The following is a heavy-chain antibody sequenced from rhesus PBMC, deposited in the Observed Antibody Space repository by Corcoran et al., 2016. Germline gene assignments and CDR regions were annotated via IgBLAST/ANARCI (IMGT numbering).Heavy chain of an antibody. CDR3: ARDVAAAGTGSPY. V-gene: IGHV4-169*02. CDR2: IYGSGSST. D-gene: IGHD6-25*01. Sequence: QLQLQESGPGLVKPSETLSVTCAVSGGYISSSYWSWIRQAPGKGLEWIGYIYGSGSSTNYNPSLKSRVTLSVDTSKNQLSLKLSSVTTADTAVYYCARDVAAAGTGSPYWGQGVLVTVSS. J-gene: IGHJ4*01. CDR1: GGYISSSY.